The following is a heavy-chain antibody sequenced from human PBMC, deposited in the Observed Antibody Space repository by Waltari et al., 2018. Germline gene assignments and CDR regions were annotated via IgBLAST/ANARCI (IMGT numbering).Heavy chain of an antibody. V-gene: IGHV3-23*01. J-gene: IGHJ5*02. CDR2: ISGSGGST. CDR3: AKDGCVLRFFGGLSWFDP. Sequence: AISGSGGSTYYADSVKGRFTISRDNSKNTLYLQMNSLRAEDTAVYYCAKDGCVLRFFGGLSWFDPWGQGTLVTVSS. D-gene: IGHD3-3*01.